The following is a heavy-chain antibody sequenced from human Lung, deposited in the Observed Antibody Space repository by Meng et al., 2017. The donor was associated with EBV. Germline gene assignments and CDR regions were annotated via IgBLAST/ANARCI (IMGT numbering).Heavy chain of an antibody. CDR1: AFSLSTRGVG. J-gene: IGHJ4*02. CDR3: AHIIAARPFDY. V-gene: IGHV2-5*02. D-gene: IGHD6-6*01. CDR2: IYWDDDK. Sequence: QITLKESGPTLVNPTQTLTLTCTFSAFSLSTRGVGVGWIRQPPGKALEWLALIYWDDDKRYSPSLKSRLTITKDTSKNQVVLTMTNMDPVDAATYYCAHIIAARPFDYWGQGTLVPSPQ.